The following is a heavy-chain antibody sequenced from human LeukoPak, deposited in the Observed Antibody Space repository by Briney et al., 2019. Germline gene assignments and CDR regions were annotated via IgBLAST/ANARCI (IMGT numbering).Heavy chain of an antibody. V-gene: IGHV1-18*04. CDR2: ISSNSDNT. J-gene: IGHJ4*02. D-gene: IGHD7-27*01. CDR1: GYTFISYY. Sequence: GASVKVSCKASGYTFISYYMYWVRQAPGQGLEWMGWISSNSDNTNYAQKLQGRVTMTTDTSTSTAYMELRSLRSDDTALYFCARDWGSIKVIADYWGQGTLVTVSS. CDR3: ARDWGSIKVIADY.